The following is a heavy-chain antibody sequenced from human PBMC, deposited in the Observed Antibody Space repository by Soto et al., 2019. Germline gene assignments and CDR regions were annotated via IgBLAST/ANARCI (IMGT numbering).Heavy chain of an antibody. Sequence: ASVKVSCKASGYTFTSYDINWVRQATGQGLEWMGWMNPNSGNTGYAQKFQGRVTMTRNTSISTAYMELSSLRSEDTAVYYCARDGGGRFLEWLLYGWFDPWGQGTLVTVSS. J-gene: IGHJ5*02. CDR2: MNPNSGNT. CDR3: ARDGGGRFLEWLLYGWFDP. V-gene: IGHV1-8*01. D-gene: IGHD3-3*01. CDR1: GYTFTSYD.